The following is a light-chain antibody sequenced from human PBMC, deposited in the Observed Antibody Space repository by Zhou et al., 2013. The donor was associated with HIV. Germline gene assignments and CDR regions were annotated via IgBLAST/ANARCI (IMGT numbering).Light chain of an antibody. J-gene: IGKJ1*01. V-gene: IGKV3-20*01. CDR1: QSIGNN. CDR3: QQYGTSPS. Sequence: EIVMTQSPATLSVSPGERVTLSCRASQSIGNNLAWYQQKPGQAPRLLIYAVSSRTTGIPDRFSGSGSGTDFTLTISRLEPEDFAMYYCQQYGTSPSFGQGTKVEIK. CDR2: AVS.